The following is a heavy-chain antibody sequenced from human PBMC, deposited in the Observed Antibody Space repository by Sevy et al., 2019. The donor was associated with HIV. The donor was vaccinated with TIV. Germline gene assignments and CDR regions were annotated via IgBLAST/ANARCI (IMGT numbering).Heavy chain of an antibody. D-gene: IGHD2-15*01. CDR3: ARLRYCSGGSCSNFDY. CDR2: IYPGDSDT. J-gene: IGHJ4*02. Sequence: GESLKISCKGSEYSFTSYWIGWVRQMPGKGLEWMGIIYPGDSDTRYSPSFQGQVTISADKSISTAYLQWSSLKASDTAMYYCARLRYCSGGSCSNFDYWGQGTLVTVSS. V-gene: IGHV5-51*01. CDR1: EYSFTSYW.